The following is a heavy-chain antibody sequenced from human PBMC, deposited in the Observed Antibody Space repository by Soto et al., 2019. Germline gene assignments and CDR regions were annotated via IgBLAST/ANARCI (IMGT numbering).Heavy chain of an antibody. J-gene: IGHJ3*02. CDR1: GFTFSSYA. V-gene: IGHV3-30-3*01. Sequence: VPLVESGGGVVQPGRSLRLSCAASGFTFSSYAMHWVRQAPGKGLEWVAVISYDGSNKYYADSVKGRFTISRDNSKNTLYLQMNSLRAEDTAVYYCARDGQDIVVVVAAYHDAFDIWGQGTMVTVSS. CDR2: ISYDGSNK. D-gene: IGHD2-15*01. CDR3: ARDGQDIVVVVAAYHDAFDI.